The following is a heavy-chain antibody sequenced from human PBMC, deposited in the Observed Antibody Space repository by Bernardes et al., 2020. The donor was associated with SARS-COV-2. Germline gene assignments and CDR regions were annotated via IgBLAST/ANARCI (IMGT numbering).Heavy chain of an antibody. J-gene: IGHJ4*02. CDR2: IHYSGDT. CDR1: GGAISSSSPY. D-gene: IGHD2-15*01. Sequence: SETLSLTCTVSGGAISSSSPYWGWFRQPPGKGLEWIGNIHYSGDTYYNPSLKSRLTMSVESSKKQFTLNLNSVTAADTAVYFCAREYCSGNTCHSGFDHWGRGTLVTVSS. V-gene: IGHV4-39*01. CDR3: AREYCSGNTCHSGFDH.